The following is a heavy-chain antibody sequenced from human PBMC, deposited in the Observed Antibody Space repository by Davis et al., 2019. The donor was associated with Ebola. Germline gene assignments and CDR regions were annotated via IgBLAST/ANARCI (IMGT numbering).Heavy chain of an antibody. V-gene: IGHV4-34*01. D-gene: IGHD2-2*01. CDR3: ARVGYQLRWGYYYGMDV. Sequence: MPSETLSLTCAVYGGSFSGYYWSWIRQPPGKGLEWIGEINHSGSTNYNPSLKSRVTISVDTSKNQFSLKLSSVTAADTAVYYCARVGYQLRWGYYYGMDVWGQGTTVTVSS. CDR1: GGSFSGYY. CDR2: INHSGST. J-gene: IGHJ6*02.